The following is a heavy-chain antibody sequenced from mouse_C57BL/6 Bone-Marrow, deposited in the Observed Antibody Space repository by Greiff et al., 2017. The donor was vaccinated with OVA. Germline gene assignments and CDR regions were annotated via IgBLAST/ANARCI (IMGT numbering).Heavy chain of an antibody. Sequence: DVKLQESGGGLVKPGGSLKLSCAASGFTFSDYGMHWVRQAPEKGLEWVAYISSGSSTIYYADTVKGRFTISRDNAKNTLFLQMTSLRSEDTAMYYCARTYYYGSSLAWFAYWGQGTLVTVSA. D-gene: IGHD1-1*01. CDR2: ISSGSSTI. CDR1: GFTFSDYG. J-gene: IGHJ3*01. V-gene: IGHV5-17*01. CDR3: ARTYYYGSSLAWFAY.